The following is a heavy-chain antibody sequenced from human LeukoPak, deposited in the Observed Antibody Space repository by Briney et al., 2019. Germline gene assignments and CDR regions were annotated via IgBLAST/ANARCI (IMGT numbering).Heavy chain of an antibody. CDR3: ARDLRGVYIFDQ. J-gene: IGHJ4*02. CDR2: ISGSGGST. V-gene: IGHV3-23*01. Sequence: PGGSLRLSCAASGFTFSSYAMSWVRQAPGKGLEWVSAISGSGGSTYYADSVKGRFTISRDNSKNTLYLQMNSLRADDTAVYYCARDLRGVYIFDQWGQGTLVTVSS. D-gene: IGHD5/OR15-5a*01. CDR1: GFTFSSYA.